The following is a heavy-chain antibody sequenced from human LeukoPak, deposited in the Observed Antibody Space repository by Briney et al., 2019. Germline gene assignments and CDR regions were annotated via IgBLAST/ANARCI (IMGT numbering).Heavy chain of an antibody. J-gene: IGHJ4*02. Sequence: PSETLSFTCTVSGFSITSYHYSWLRQPPGKGLEWIGYIYYSGSTNYNPSLKSRVTISVDTSKNQFSLKLSSVTAADTAVYYCAIGGSGTYYHYWGQGTLVTVSS. CDR2: IYYSGST. V-gene: IGHV4-59*01. D-gene: IGHD1-26*01. CDR3: AIGGSGTYYHY. CDR1: GFSITSYH.